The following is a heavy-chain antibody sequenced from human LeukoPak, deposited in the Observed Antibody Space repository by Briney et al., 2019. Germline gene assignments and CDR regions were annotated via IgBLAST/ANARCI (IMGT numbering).Heavy chain of an antibody. CDR2: INPNSGGT. J-gene: IGHJ4*02. D-gene: IGHD2-2*01. CDR1: GYTFTGYY. V-gene: IGHV1-2*02. CDR3: ARDRRYCSSTSCSIGYLFDY. Sequence: ASVKVSCKASGYTFTGYYMHWVRQAPGRGLEWMGWINPNSGGTNYAQKFQGRVTMTRDTSISTAYMELSRLRSDDTAVYYCARDRRYCSSTSCSIGYLFDYWGQGTLVTVSS.